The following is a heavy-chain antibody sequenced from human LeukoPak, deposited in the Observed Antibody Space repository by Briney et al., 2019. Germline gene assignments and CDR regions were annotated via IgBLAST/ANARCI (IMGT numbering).Heavy chain of an antibody. CDR2: IYHSGST. CDR3: ARNGGNSDFDY. J-gene: IGHJ4*02. Sequence: SETLSLTCTVSGGSISSGGYYWSWVRQPPGKGLEWIGEIYHSGSTNYNPSLKSRVTMLLDKSKNQFSLKLSSVTAADTAVYYCARNGGNSDFDYWGQGTLVTVSS. D-gene: IGHD4-23*01. CDR1: GGSISSGGYY. V-gene: IGHV4-39*07.